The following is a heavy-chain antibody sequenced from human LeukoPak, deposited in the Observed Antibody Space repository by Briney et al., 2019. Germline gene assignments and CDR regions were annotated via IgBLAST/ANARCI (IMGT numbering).Heavy chain of an antibody. CDR1: GYTFTSYY. V-gene: IGHV1-46*01. CDR3: ARADCSSTSCYRSWFDP. J-gene: IGHJ5*02. D-gene: IGHD2-2*01. Sequence: GASVKVSCKASGYTFTSYYMHWLRQAPGQGLEWMGLINPSGGSTSYAQKFQGRVTMTRDMSTSTVYMELSSLRSEDTAVYYCARADCSSTSCYRSWFDPWGQGTLVTVSS. CDR2: INPSGGST.